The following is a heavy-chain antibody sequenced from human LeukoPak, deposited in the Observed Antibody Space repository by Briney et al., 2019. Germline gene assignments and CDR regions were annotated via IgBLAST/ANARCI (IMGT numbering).Heavy chain of an antibody. V-gene: IGHV3-30-3*01. D-gene: IGHD6-13*01. CDR3: ARDYSSSWYTEYFQH. CDR2: ISYDGSNK. CDR1: GFTFSSYA. J-gene: IGHJ1*01. Sequence: GGSLRLSCAASGFTFSSYAMHWVRQAPGKGLEWVAVISYDGSNKYYADSVKGRFTISRDNSKNTLYLQMNSLRAEDTAVYYCARDYSSSWYTEYFQHWGQGTLVTVSS.